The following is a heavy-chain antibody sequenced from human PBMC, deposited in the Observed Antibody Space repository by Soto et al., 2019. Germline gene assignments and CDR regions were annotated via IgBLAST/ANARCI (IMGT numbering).Heavy chain of an antibody. CDR1: SGSITNYY. CDR2: AHYSGST. D-gene: IGHD1-26*01. CDR3: ARRGLGARFDY. J-gene: IGHJ4*02. Sequence: PSDTLALTCAVSSGSITNYYWSWIRQTPGKGLEWVGSAHYSGSTQYNPSLKSRVTTSVDTSKNQISLNLTSVTAADTAVYYCARRGLGARFDYWGQGTLVTVSS. V-gene: IGHV4-59*07.